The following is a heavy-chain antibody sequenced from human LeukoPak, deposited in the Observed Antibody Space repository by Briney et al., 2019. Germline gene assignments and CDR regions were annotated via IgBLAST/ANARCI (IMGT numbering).Heavy chain of an antibody. V-gene: IGHV3-7*01. CDR2: IKQDGSEK. Sequence: GGSLRLSCAASGFTFSSYWMSWVRQAPGKGLEWVANIKQDGSEKYYVDSVKGRFTISRDSAKNSLYLQMNSLRAEDTAVYYCARDHDYYDSSGYFYYFDYWGQGTLVTVSS. CDR3: ARDHDYYDSSGYFYYFDY. CDR1: GFTFSSYW. J-gene: IGHJ4*02. D-gene: IGHD3-22*01.